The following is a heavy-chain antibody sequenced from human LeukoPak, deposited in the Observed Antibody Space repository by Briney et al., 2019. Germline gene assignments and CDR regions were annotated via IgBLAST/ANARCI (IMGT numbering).Heavy chain of an antibody. J-gene: IGHJ4*02. CDR2: ISYDGSNK. CDR3: AKDRGENFDY. CDR1: GFTFSSYG. Sequence: PGRSLRLSCAASGFTFSSYGMHWVRQAPGKGLEWVAVISYDGSNKYYADSVKGRFTISRDNSKNTLHLQMNSLRAEDTAVYYCAKDRGENFDYWGQGTLVTVSS. D-gene: IGHD3-16*01. V-gene: IGHV3-30*18.